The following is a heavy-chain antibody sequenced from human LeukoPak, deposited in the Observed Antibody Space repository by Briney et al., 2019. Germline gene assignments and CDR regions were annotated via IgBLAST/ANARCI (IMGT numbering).Heavy chain of an antibody. CDR3: ARDRTHSLY. CDR2: INQDGSEK. J-gene: IGHJ4*02. V-gene: IGHV3-7*01. D-gene: IGHD1-26*01. CDR1: GFTFGNYL. Sequence: GGSLRLSCAVSGFTFGNYLMSWVRQAPGKGLEWVANINQDGSEKYYVDSVKGRFTISRDNAKNSLYLQMNSLRAEDTAVYYCARDRTHSLYWGQGTLVTVSS.